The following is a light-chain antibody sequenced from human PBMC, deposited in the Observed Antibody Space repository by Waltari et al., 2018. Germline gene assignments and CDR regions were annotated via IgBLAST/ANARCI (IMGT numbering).Light chain of an antibody. CDR3: SSWDDTLGVLL. CDR1: PSHSGSNF. CDR2: TNN. V-gene: IGLV1-47*01. Sequence: QSILTQPSPASGTPGQPVTIPCSGRPSHSGSNFPSWYQDVPGPAPHPLIFTNNQPPSGVSARFSGSKSGTSASLVIGGLRSEDEGTYFCSSWDDTLGVLLFGGGTKLTVL. J-gene: IGLJ3*02.